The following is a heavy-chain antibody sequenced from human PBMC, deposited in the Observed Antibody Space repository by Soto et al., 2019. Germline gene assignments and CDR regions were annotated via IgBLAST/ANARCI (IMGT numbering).Heavy chain of an antibody. Sequence: ASVKGYCKSYGYNFTGYYMHWVRQAPGQGLEWMGWINPNSGGTNYAQKFQGWVTMTRDTSISTAYMELSRLRSDDTAVYYCAREAQCFHDGFDIWGQATTVTVSS. V-gene: IGHV1-2*04. CDR2: INPNSGGT. J-gene: IGHJ3*02. D-gene: IGHD3-16*01. CDR1: GYNFTGYY. CDR3: AREAQCFHDGFDI.